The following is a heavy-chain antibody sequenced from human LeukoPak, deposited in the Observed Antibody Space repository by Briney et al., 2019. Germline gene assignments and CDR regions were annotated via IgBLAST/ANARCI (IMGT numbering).Heavy chain of an antibody. V-gene: IGHV1-2*02. CDR2: IDPNSGGT. CDR3: ARGRGTTMVRGVITNYFDL. CDR1: GYTFTSYY. Sequence: GASVTVSCKASGYTFTSYYIHWVRQAPGQGLEWMGWIDPNSGGTNYAQKFLGSVTMTGDTSINTAFMELSRLRSDDTAIYYCARGRGTTMVRGVITNYFDLWGCGSLVTVSS. D-gene: IGHD3-10*01. J-gene: IGHJ2*01.